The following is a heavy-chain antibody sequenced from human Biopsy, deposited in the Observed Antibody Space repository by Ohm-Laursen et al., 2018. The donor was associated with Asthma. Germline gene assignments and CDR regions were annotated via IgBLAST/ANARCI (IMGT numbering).Heavy chain of an antibody. D-gene: IGHD7-27*01. CDR2: IYYSGSA. V-gene: IGHV4-39*01. CDR3: ARHWDWGSFFDY. Sequence: GTLSLTCAVSGASIMSTNYWGWIRQPPGKRLEWLGSIYYSGSAYYNPSVKSRLSLSVYTSKSLFSLRLSSVTAADTAVYFCARHWDWGSFFDYWGQGTPVTVSS. CDR1: GASIMSTNY. J-gene: IGHJ4*02.